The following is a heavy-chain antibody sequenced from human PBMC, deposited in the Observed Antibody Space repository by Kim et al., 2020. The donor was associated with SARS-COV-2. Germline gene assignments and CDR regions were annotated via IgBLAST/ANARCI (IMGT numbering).Heavy chain of an antibody. D-gene: IGHD3-9*01. CDR2: ISYDGSNK. J-gene: IGHJ5*01. CDR3: ARDLNDILTCYYNPNWF. CDR1: GFTFSSYA. Sequence: GGSLRLSCAASGFTFSSYAMHWVRQAPGKGLEWVAVISYDGSNKYYADSVKGRFTISRDNSKNTLYLQMNSLRAEDTAVYYCARDLNDILTCYYNPNWF. V-gene: IGHV3-30*04.